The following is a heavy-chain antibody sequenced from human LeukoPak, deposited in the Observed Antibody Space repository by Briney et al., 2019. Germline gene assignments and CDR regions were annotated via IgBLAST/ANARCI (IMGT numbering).Heavy chain of an antibody. CDR3: ARPESKYDSSGYYPLDY. J-gene: IGHJ4*02. CDR2: MNPNSGNT. V-gene: IGHV1-8*01. CDR1: GYTFTSND. D-gene: IGHD3-22*01. Sequence: ASVKVSCKASGYTFTSNDINWVRQATGQGLEWMGWMNPNSGNTAYAQKFQGRVTMTRNTAISTAYMELSSLRSEGTAVYYCARPESKYDSSGYYPLDYWGQGTLVTVSS.